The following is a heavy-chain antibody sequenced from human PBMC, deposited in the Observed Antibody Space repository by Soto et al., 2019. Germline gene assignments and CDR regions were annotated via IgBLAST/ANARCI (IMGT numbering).Heavy chain of an antibody. J-gene: IGHJ4*02. CDR1: GFTLSSYD. CDR3: ARGQRAEAGSWYFDS. D-gene: IGHD6-13*01. V-gene: IGHV3-13*05. Sequence: EVQLVESGGGLVQPGGSLRLSCAASGFTLSSYDMHWVRQAAGKTLEWVSAIGVPGDPFYPDSVKGRFTISRENARNSLYLQMNSLRAVDPAVYYCARGQRAEAGSWYFDSWGQGTLVTVSS. CDR2: IGVPGDP.